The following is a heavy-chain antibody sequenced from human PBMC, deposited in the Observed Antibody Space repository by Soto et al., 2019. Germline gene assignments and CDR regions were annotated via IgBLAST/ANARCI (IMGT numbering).Heavy chain of an antibody. D-gene: IGHD6-13*01. CDR1: EGTFNSYA. V-gene: IGHV1-69*01. Sequence: QAQVVQSGAEVRKPGSSVKLSCKASEGTFNSYAIAWVRQAPGQGLEWMGGIIPYYNTLNYAQKFQDRVTIIADASTNTGYMELSSLRSDDTAVYFCASGASRWYPYCFDSWAQGTLVTVSS. J-gene: IGHJ4*02. CDR2: IIPYYNTL. CDR3: ASGASRWYPYCFDS.